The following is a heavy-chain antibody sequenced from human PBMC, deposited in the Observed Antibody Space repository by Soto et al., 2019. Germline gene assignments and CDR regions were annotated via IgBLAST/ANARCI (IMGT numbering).Heavy chain of an antibody. D-gene: IGHD3-10*01. CDR2: ISAYNGNT. CDR3: ARFELWFGELSVYYYGMDV. V-gene: IGHV1-18*01. Sequence: ASVKVSCKASGYTFTSYGISWVRQAPGQGLEWMGWISAYNGNTNYAQKLQGRVTMTTDTSTSTAYMELRSLRSDDTAVYYCARFELWFGELSVYYYGMDVWGQGTTVTVSS. J-gene: IGHJ6*02. CDR1: GYTFTSYG.